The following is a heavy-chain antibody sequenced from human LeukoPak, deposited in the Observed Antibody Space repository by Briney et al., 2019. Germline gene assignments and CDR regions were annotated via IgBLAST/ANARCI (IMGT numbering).Heavy chain of an antibody. CDR2: IIPIFGTA. CDR3: ARVPPVNPNWFDP. J-gene: IGHJ5*02. CDR1: GGTFSSYA. V-gene: IGHV1-69*05. Sequence: GASVKVSCKAPGGTFSSYAISWVRQAPGQGLEWMGRIIPIFGTANYAQKFQGRVTITTDESTSTAYMELSSLRSEGTAVYYCARVPPVNPNWFDPWGQGTLVTVSS.